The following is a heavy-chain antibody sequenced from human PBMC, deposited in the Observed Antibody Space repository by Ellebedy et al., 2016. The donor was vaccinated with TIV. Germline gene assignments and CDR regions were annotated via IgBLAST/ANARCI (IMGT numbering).Heavy chain of an antibody. CDR1: GYTFTGYY. J-gene: IGHJ3*02. Sequence: ASVKVSCKASGYTFTGYYMHWVRQAPGQGLEWMGWITPNYGDTNYARRFQGRLTVTRDTSIATYYMELSGLRSDDTAVYYCATEGDFDSRVLAPYNAFDIWGQGTTVTVSS. D-gene: IGHD3-22*01. V-gene: IGHV1-2*02. CDR3: ATEGDFDSRVLAPYNAFDI. CDR2: ITPNYGDT.